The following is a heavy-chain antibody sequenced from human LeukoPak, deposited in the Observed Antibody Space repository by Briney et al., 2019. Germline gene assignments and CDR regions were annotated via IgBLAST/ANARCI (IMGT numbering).Heavy chain of an antibody. CDR3: ARKNYYDSSGYYTPFVWFDP. D-gene: IGHD3-22*01. J-gene: IGHJ5*02. CDR1: GYTFTGYY. V-gene: IGHV1-2*02. Sequence: ASVKVSCKASGYTFTGYYMHWVRQAPGQGLEWMGWINPNSGGTNYAQKFQGRVTMTRDTSISTAYMELSRLRSDDTAVYYCARKNYYDSSGYYTPFVWFDPWGQGTLVTVSS. CDR2: INPNSGGT.